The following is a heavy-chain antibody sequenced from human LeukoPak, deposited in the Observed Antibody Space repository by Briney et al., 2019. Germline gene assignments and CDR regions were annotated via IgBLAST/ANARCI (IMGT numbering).Heavy chain of an antibody. Sequence: SETLSLTCAVYGGSFSGYYWSWIRQPPGKGLEWIGEINHSGSTNYNPSLKSRVTISVDTSKNQFSLKLSSVTAADTAVYYCARLPPPYSNYVRHYYYYYMDVWGKGTTVTVSS. CDR2: INHSGST. V-gene: IGHV4-34*01. D-gene: IGHD4-11*01. CDR3: ARLPPPYSNYVRHYYYYYMDV. J-gene: IGHJ6*03. CDR1: GGSFSGYY.